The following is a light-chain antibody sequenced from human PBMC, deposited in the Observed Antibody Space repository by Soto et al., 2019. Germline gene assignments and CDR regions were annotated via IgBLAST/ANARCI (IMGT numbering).Light chain of an antibody. CDR3: QQRSNRLT. Sequence: ELVLTQSPATLSLSPGERATLSCRASQGVSSYLAWYQQKPGQAPRLLIYDASNRATGIPARFSGSGPGTDFTLTISSLEPEDFAVYYCQQRSNRLTFGGGTKVEIK. J-gene: IGKJ4*01. V-gene: IGKV3D-11*01. CDR2: DAS. CDR1: QGVSSY.